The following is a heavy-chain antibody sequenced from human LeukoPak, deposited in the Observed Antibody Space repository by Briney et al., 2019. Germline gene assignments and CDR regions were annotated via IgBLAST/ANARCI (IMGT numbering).Heavy chain of an antibody. J-gene: IGHJ4*02. CDR3: VRDAFIAAAGYYFDY. V-gene: IGHV1-2*02. Sequence: ASVKVSCKASGYTFTGYYMHWVRQAPGQGLEWMGWINPNSGGTNYAQKFQGRVTMTRDTSISTAYMELSSLRSDDTAVYYCVRDAFIAAAGYYFDYWGQGTLVTVSS. CDR1: GYTFTGYY. CDR2: INPNSGGT. D-gene: IGHD6-13*01.